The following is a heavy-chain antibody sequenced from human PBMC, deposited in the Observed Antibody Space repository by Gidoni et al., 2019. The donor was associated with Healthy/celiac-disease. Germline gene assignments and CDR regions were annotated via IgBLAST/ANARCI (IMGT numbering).Heavy chain of an antibody. J-gene: IGHJ4*02. CDR3: AVIVVVIATQTERHY. Sequence: EVQLVESGGGLVQPGGSLRLPCSASGFTFSSYSMNWVRQAPGKGLEWVSYISSSSSTIYYADSVKGRFTIARDNAKNSLYLQMNSLRDEDTAVYYCAVIVVVIATQTERHYWGQGTLVTVSS. CDR1: GFTFSSYS. V-gene: IGHV3-48*02. CDR2: ISSSSSTI. D-gene: IGHD2-21*01.